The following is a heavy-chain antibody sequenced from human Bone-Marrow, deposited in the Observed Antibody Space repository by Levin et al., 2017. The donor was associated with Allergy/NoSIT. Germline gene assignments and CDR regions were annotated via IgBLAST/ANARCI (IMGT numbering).Heavy chain of an antibody. J-gene: IGHJ4*02. Sequence: GESLKISCAASGFSVRSNYMSWVRLAPGKGLEWVSVIYGGGNTYSADSVKGRFTIPRDNSVNTVYLQMNSLRAEDTAVYYCASKAYHSSGFYFEFWGQGTLVTVSS. D-gene: IGHD3-22*01. V-gene: IGHV3-53*01. CDR2: IYGGGNT. CDR3: ASKAYHSSGFYFEF. CDR1: GFSVRSNY.